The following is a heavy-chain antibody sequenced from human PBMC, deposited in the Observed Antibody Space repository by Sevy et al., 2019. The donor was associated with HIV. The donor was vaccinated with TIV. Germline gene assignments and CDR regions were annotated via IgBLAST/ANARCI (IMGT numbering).Heavy chain of an antibody. Sequence: GGSLRLSCAASGFTFSSYGMHWVRQAPGKGLEWVAVIWYDGSNKYYADSVKGRFTISRKNSKNTLYLQMNSLRAEDTAVYYCAREGGKGWIQLWLRYFDYWGQGTLVTVSS. CDR3: AREGGKGWIQLWLRYFDY. CDR2: IWYDGSNK. CDR1: GFTFSSYG. J-gene: IGHJ4*02. D-gene: IGHD5-18*01. V-gene: IGHV3-33*01.